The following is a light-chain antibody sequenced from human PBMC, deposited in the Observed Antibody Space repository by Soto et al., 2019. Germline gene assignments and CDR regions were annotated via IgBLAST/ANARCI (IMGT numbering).Light chain of an antibody. CDR2: GNS. Sequence: QSVLTQPPSVSGAPGQRVTMSSTGSSSNIGAGYDVHWYQQLPGTAPKLLIYGNSNRPSGVPDRFSGSKSGTSASLAITGLQAEDEADYYCQSYDSSLSGSNVVFGGGTKLTVL. J-gene: IGLJ2*01. V-gene: IGLV1-40*01. CDR1: SSNIGAGYD. CDR3: QSYDSSLSGSNVV.